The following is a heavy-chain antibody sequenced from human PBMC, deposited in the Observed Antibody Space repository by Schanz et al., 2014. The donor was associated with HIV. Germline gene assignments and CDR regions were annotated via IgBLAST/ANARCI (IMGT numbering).Heavy chain of an antibody. CDR2: ITPDGSVT. Sequence: EVQLVESRGGLIKPGESLRLSCVTSGFTFGTKWMYWVRQGPGKGLAWVSYITPDGSVTYADSVKGRFTTSRDSSKNTLYLQMNSLRVEDTATYYCRVFMYSFDVWGQGTMVTVSS. D-gene: IGHD2-8*01. CDR3: RVFMYSFDV. V-gene: IGHV3-74*02. CDR1: GFTFGTKW. J-gene: IGHJ3*01.